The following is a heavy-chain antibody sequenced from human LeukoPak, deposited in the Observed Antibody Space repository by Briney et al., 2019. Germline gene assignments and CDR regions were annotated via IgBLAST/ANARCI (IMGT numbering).Heavy chain of an antibody. D-gene: IGHD6-19*01. J-gene: IGHJ4*02. CDR3: AGSIAVAGTIDY. CDR1: GFPFSSHG. V-gene: IGHV3-33*01. CDR2: IWYDGSNK. Sequence: KSGGSLRLSCAASGFPFSSHGMQWVRQAPGKGLEWVAVIWYDGSNKYYAHSVKGRFTISRDNSKNPLYLQMNSLRVEDTAVYYCAGSIAVAGTIDYWGQGTLVTVSS.